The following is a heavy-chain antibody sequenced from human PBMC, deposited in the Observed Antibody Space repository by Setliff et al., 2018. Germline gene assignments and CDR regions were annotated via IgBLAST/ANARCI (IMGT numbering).Heavy chain of an antibody. J-gene: IGHJ1*01. D-gene: IGHD6-13*01. CDR1: GFTFSSYS. V-gene: IGHV3-48*01. CDR2: ITSSSSTI. Sequence: PGGSLRLSCAASGFTFSSYSMNWVRQAPGKGMEWVSYITSSSSTIDYADSVKGRFTISRDDAKNSLYLQMNSLRAEDTAVYYCARDRSDSNNWYNFQHWGQGTLVTVSS. CDR3: ARDRSDSNNWYNFQH.